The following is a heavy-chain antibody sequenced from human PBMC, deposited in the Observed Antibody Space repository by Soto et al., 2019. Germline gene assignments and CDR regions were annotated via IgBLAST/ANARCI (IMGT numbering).Heavy chain of an antibody. D-gene: IGHD3-22*01. J-gene: IGHJ4*02. CDR3: ARATYSYTMIEHRFDY. Sequence: QVQLEESGPGLVKPSQTLSLTCTVSGDSISSGGFYWTWIRQPPGKGLEWIGYIHNSGSNYYNSSITSRVTISIDTSNNQCSLQVSSVTEADTTVYYCARATYSYTMIEHRFDYWGQGTLVTVTS. CDR2: IHNSGSN. CDR1: GDSISSGGFY. V-gene: IGHV4-31*03.